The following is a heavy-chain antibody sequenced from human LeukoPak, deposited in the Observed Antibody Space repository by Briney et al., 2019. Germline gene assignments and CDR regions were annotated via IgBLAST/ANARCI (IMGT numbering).Heavy chain of an antibody. J-gene: IGHJ4*02. CDR3: AKAKPYSSSWYWDY. CDR1: GFTFSSYA. V-gene: IGHV3-23*01. Sequence: GGSLRLSCTASGFTFSSYAMSWVRQAPGKGLEWVSAISGSGGSTYYADSVKGRFTISRDNSKNTLYLQMNSLRAEDTAVYYCAKAKPYSSSWYWDYWGQGTLVTVSS. D-gene: IGHD6-13*01. CDR2: ISGSGGST.